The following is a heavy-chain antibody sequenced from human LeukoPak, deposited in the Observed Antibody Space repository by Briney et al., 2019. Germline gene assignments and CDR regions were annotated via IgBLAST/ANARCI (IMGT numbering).Heavy chain of an antibody. CDR2: IYHSGTT. D-gene: IGHD3-22*01. Sequence: PSESLSLTCAVSGGSISSSNWWSWVPQPPGKGLEWIGEIYHSGTTNYNPSLKSRVTISVDKSKNQFSLKLNSVTAADTAVYYCARADDSSGYADYWGQGTLVTVSS. CDR1: GGSISSSNW. V-gene: IGHV4-4*02. CDR3: ARADDSSGYADY. J-gene: IGHJ4*02.